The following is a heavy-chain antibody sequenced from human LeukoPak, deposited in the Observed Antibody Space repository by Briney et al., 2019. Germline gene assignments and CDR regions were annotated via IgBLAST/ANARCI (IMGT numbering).Heavy chain of an antibody. V-gene: IGHV4-59*01. CDR2: MYNSGST. CDR3: ARGIESYGDYGY. J-gene: IGHJ4*02. CDR1: GGSISGSY. Sequence: SETLSLTCTVSGGSISGSYWSWIRQPPGKGLEWIAYMYNSGSTNYNPSLKSRVTISIDTSKNQFSLKLSALSAADTAIYYCARGIESYGDYGYWGQGILVTVSS. D-gene: IGHD4-17*01.